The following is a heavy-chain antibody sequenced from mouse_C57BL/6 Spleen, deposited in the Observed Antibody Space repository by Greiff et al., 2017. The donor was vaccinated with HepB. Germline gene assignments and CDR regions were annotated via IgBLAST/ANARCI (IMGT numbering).Heavy chain of an antibody. D-gene: IGHD4-1*01. J-gene: IGHJ3*01. Sequence: QVQLKESGAELARPGASVKLSCKASGYTFTSYGISWVKQRTGQGLEWIGEFYPRSGNTYYNEKFKGKATLTADKSSSTAYMELRSLTSEDSAVYFWARRGSNWAWFAYWGQGTLVTVSA. V-gene: IGHV1-81*01. CDR2: FYPRSGNT. CDR3: ARRGSNWAWFAY. CDR1: GYTFTSYG.